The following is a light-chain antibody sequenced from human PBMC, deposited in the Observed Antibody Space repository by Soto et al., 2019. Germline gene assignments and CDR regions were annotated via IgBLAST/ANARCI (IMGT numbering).Light chain of an antibody. CDR1: TGAVTSNHH. CDR2: DTS. Sequence: QTVVTQEPSLTVYPGGTVTLTCGFSTGAVTSNHHPYWFQQKAGQAPRTLIYDTSNKHSWTPARFSGSLLGDKAALTLSGAQPEDEAQYYCLLSYNAARVFGGGTKLTVL. V-gene: IGLV7-46*01. J-gene: IGLJ2*01. CDR3: LLSYNAARV.